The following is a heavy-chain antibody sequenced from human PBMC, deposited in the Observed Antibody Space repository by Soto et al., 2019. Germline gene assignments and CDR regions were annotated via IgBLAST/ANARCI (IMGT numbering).Heavy chain of an antibody. CDR1: GYTFTSYG. J-gene: IGHJ5*02. V-gene: IGHV1-18*01. CDR2: ISAYNGNT. D-gene: IGHD6-13*01. Sequence: ASVKVSCKASGYTFTSYGISWVRQAPGQGLEWMGWISAYNGNTNYAQKLQGRVTMTTDTSTSTAYMELRSLRSDDTAVYYCARSIAAAGTPWFDPWGQGTLVTVSS. CDR3: ARSIAAAGTPWFDP.